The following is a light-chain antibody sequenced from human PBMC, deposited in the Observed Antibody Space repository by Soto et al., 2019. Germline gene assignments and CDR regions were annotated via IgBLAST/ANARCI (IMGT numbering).Light chain of an antibody. CDR2: EVT. J-gene: IGLJ1*01. V-gene: IGLV2-8*01. CDR3: SSYAGTNNFSV. CDR1: SSDGRGYNY. Sequence: SLLTPPPSPAGAPWPSGTIPRTGASSDGRGYNYVSRYQQHPGKAPKLMIFEVTNRPSGVPDRFSGSKSGNTASLTVSGLQAEDEADYYCSSYAGTNNFSVLGTGTKVTVL.